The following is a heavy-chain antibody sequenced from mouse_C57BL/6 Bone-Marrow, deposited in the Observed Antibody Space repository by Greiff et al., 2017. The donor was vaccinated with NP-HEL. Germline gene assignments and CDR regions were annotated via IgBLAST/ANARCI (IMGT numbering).Heavy chain of an antibody. CDR2: IYWDDDK. J-gene: IGHJ3*01. CDR1: GFSLSTSGMG. V-gene: IGHV8-12*01. CDR3: ARSLYGVAWFAY. D-gene: IGHD1-2*01. Sequence: QVTLKESGPGILQSSQTLSLTCSFSGFSLSTSGMGVSWIRQPSGKGLEWLAHIYWDDDKRYNPSLKSRLTISKDTSRNQVILKITSVDTAYTATDYCARSLYGVAWFAYWGQGTRVTVSA.